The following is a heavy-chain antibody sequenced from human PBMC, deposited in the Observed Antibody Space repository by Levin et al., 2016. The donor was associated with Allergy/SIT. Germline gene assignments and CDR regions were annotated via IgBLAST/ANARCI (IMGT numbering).Heavy chain of an antibody. J-gene: IGHJ3*01. CDR3: TADTVATTDYAFDF. D-gene: IGHD5-12*01. Sequence: GESLKISCAASGFTFSNAWMSWVRQAPGKGLEWVGRIKSKTDGGTTDYAAPVKGRFTISRDDSKNTVYLQMNSLKSEDTAVYYCTADTVATTDYAFDFWGQGTMVTVSS. CDR1: GFTFSNAW. V-gene: IGHV3-15*01. CDR2: IKSKTDGGTT.